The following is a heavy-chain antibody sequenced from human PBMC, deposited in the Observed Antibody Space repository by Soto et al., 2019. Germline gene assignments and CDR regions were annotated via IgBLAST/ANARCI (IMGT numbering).Heavy chain of an antibody. V-gene: IGHV3-48*02. CDR3: ARAIRGFSYVDY. J-gene: IGHJ4*02. D-gene: IGHD5-18*01. Sequence: GGSLRLSCAAAGFTFSSHSINWVRQAPGKGLEWVSYISGSGATKYYADSVKGRFTISRDNARNSLYLQMSSLSDEDTAVYYCARAIRGFSYVDYWGQGTLDTVSS. CDR2: ISGSGATK. CDR1: GFTFSSHS.